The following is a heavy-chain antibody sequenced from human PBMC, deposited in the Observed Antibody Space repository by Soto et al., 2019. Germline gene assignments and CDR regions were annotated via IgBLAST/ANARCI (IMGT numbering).Heavy chain of an antibody. V-gene: IGHV3-23*01. CDR1: GFTFSSYA. CDR2: ISGSGGST. Sequence: EVQLLESGGGLVQPGGSLRLSCAASGFTFSSYAMSWVRQAPGKGLEWVSAISGSGGSTYYADSVKGRFTISRDNSKNSLYLQMNSLRAEDTGVYYCAPEPPRFLEWLPDYWGQGTLVTVSS. D-gene: IGHD3-3*01. CDR3: APEPPRFLEWLPDY. J-gene: IGHJ4*02.